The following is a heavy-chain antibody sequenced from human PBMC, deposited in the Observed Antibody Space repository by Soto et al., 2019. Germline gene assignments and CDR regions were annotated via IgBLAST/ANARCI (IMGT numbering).Heavy chain of an antibody. CDR3: ARGPRVRGSYYLYFDY. V-gene: IGHV4-34*01. D-gene: IGHD3-22*01. CDR1: GGSFSGYY. Sequence: PSETLSLTCAVYGGSFSGYYWSWIRQPPGKGLEWIGEINHSGSTNYNPSLKSRVTISVDTSKNQFSLKLSSVTAADTAVYYCARGPRVRGSYYLYFDYWGQGTLVTVSA. CDR2: INHSGST. J-gene: IGHJ4*02.